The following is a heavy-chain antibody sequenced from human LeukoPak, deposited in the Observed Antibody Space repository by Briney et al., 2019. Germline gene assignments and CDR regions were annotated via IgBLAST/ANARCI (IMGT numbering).Heavy chain of an antibody. CDR3: ATTLLLYSSSWYGMDV. Sequence: SVKVSCKASGGTFSSYAISWVRQAPGQGLEWMGGIIPIFGTANYAQKFQGRVTITADESTSTAYMELSSLRSEDTAVYYCATTLLLYSSSWYGMDVWGQGTTVTVSS. CDR2: IIPIFGTA. J-gene: IGHJ6*02. D-gene: IGHD6-13*01. V-gene: IGHV1-69*13. CDR1: GGTFSSYA.